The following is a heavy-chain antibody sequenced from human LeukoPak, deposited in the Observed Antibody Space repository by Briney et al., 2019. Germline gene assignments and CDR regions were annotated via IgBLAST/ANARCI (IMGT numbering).Heavy chain of an antibody. D-gene: IGHD6-19*01. CDR2: IYVVGST. J-gene: IGHJ4*02. CDR3: ARMYNSGWRYFGS. V-gene: IGHV3-53*01. Sequence: GGSLRLSCAASGFTVGSNYMSWVRQAPGKGLEWVSVIYVVGSTYYADSVKGRFTISRDNSRNTLYLQMNSLRAEDTAVYYCARMYNSGWRYFGSWGQGTLVTVSS. CDR1: GFTVGSNY.